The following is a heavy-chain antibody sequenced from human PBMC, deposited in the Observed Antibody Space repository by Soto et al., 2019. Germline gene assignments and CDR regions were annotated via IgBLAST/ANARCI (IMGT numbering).Heavy chain of an antibody. Sequence: QVQLQESGPGLVKPSQTLSLTCTVSGGSINDGAYYWNWIRQHPEKGLEWIGYIRYSGNTYYNPSPKSRVIISHDTCKNQSALMLSAGTAADSAVYYCARSNYGDYGAQPDHWGQGTPVTVSS. CDR1: GGSINDGAYY. CDR3: ARSNYGDYGAQPDH. CDR2: IRYSGNT. V-gene: IGHV4-31*03. J-gene: IGHJ4*02. D-gene: IGHD4-17*01.